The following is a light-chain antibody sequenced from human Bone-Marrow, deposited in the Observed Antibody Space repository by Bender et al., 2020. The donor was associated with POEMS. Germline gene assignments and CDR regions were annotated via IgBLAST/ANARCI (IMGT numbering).Light chain of an antibody. CDR2: GNS. CDR1: SSNIGAGYD. CDR3: AVWDDSLDGWV. J-gene: IGLJ3*02. Sequence: QSVLTQPPSASGTPGQRVTISCSGGSSNIGAGYDVHWYQQLPGIAPKLLIYGNSNRPSGVPDRFSGSKSGNTASLAISGLQSEDEADYYCAVWDDSLDGWVFGGGTKLTVL. V-gene: IGLV1-44*01.